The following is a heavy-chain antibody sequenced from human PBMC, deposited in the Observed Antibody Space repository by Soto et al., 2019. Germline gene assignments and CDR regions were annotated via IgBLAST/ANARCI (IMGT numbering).Heavy chain of an antibody. V-gene: IGHV3-33*06. CDR2: MSYDGSHE. D-gene: IGHD2-8*01. J-gene: IGHJ6*02. CDR3: AKGSVLRVVEAPLAILGGVDV. CDR1: GFTFSSYG. Sequence: GGSLRLSCVASGFTFSSYGMHWVPQAPGKGLEWVAVMSYDGSHEYYADSVKGRLTISRDNSKTILYLQMNSLRLEDTAVYYCAKGSVLRVVEAPLAILGGVDVWGQGAMVTVSS.